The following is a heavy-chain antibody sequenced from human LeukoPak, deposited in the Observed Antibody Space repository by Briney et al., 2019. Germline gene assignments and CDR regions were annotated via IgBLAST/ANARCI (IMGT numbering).Heavy chain of an antibody. CDR3: ARDGTAAGLYFDL. CDR1: GFTFTDYW. V-gene: IGHV3-7*01. CDR2: IRQDGSEK. D-gene: IGHD6-13*01. Sequence: TGGSLRLSCEVSGFTFTDYWMNWVRQAPGKGPEWVASIRQDGSEKTYVDSAKGRFTISRDNTKNSLSLQLNGLRAEDTAVYYCARDGTAAGLYFDLWGQGTLVTVSS. J-gene: IGHJ4*01.